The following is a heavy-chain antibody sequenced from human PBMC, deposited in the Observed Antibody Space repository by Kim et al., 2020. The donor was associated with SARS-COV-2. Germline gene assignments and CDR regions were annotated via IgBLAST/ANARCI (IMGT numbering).Heavy chain of an antibody. V-gene: IGHV1-24*01. CDR2: FDPEDGET. CDR1: GYTLTELS. CDR3: ATDNPTRGTMIYPLRSGMDV. J-gene: IGHJ6*02. D-gene: IGHD3-22*01. Sequence: ASVKVSCKVSGYTLTELSMHWVRQAPGKGLEWMGGFDPEDGETIYTQKFQGRVTVTEDTSTDTAYMELSSLRSEDTAVYYCATDNPTRGTMIYPLRSGMDVWGQGTTVTVSS.